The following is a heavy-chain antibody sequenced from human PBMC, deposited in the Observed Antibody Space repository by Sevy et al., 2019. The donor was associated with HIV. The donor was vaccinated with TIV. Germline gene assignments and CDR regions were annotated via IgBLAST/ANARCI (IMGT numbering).Heavy chain of an antibody. Sequence: DSLKGRFTISRDNSKNMLYLQMNSLRVEDTAIYYCARGLAALPGYYYGLDVWGQGTTVTVSS. CDR3: ARGLAALPGYYYGLDV. V-gene: IGHV3-30*01. J-gene: IGHJ6*02. D-gene: IGHD6-6*01.